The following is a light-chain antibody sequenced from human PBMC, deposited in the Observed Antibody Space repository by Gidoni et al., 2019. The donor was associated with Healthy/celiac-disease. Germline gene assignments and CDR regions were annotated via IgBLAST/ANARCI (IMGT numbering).Light chain of an antibody. CDR2: GAS. CDR3: QQYNNWPPYT. CDR1: QSVSSN. J-gene: IGKJ2*01. V-gene: IGKV3-15*01. Sequence: EIVMTQSQATMSVSPGERATLSCRASQSVSSNVAWYQQKPCQAPRLLIYGASTRATGIPARFSGSGSGTEFTLTISRLQSEDFAVYYCQQYNNWPPYTFGQGTKLEIQ.